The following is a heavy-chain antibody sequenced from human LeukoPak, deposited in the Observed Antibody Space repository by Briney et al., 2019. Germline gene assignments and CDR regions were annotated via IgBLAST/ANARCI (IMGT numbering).Heavy chain of an antibody. CDR2: IWYGGSNK. J-gene: IGHJ4*02. CDR1: GFTFSSYG. CDR3: AGGPRYYYGSGSYPSY. Sequence: GGSLRLSCAASGFTFSSYGMHWVRQAPGKGLEWVAVIWYGGSNKYYADSVKGRFTISRDNSKNTLYLQMNSLRAEDTAVYYCAGGPRYYYGSGSYPSYWGQGTLVTVSS. D-gene: IGHD3-10*01. V-gene: IGHV3-33*08.